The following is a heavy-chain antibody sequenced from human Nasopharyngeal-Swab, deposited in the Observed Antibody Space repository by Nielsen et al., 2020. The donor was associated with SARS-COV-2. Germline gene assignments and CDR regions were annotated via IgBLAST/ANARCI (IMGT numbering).Heavy chain of an antibody. CDR1: GYNFAVYI. V-gene: IGHV1-3*01. D-gene: IGHD6-6*01. Sequence: ASVKVSCKASGYNFAVYIMHWVRQAPGQGLEWMGWINACNGDTKYSQKFQDRVTFTRDTSADTAYMELSSLRSEDTAVYFCARHFYSRSSRLLYLDYWGQGTLVTVSS. CDR2: INACNGDT. CDR3: ARHFYSRSSRLLYLDY. J-gene: IGHJ4*02.